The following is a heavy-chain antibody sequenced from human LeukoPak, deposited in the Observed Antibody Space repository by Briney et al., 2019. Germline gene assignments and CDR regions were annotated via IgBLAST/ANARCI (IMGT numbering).Heavy chain of an antibody. CDR1: GGTFSSYA. Sequence: ASVKVSCKASGGTFSSYAISWVRQAPGQGLEWMGGIIPIFGTANYAQKFQGRVTITADESTSTAYMELSSLRSEDTAVYYCARRLYDSSGSDYWGPGTLVTVSS. CDR2: IIPIFGTA. D-gene: IGHD3-22*01. J-gene: IGHJ4*02. V-gene: IGHV1-69*13. CDR3: ARRLYDSSGSDY.